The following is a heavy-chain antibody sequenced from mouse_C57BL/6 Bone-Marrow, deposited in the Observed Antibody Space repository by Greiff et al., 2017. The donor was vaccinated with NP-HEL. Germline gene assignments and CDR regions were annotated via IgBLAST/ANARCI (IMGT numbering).Heavy chain of an antibody. Sequence: QVQLQQSGAELVKPGASVKMSCKASGYTFTTYPIEWMKQNHGKSLEWIGNFHPYNDDTKYNEKFKGKATLTVEKSYSTVYLELSRLTSDESAVYYCARGDYCGSSPYWYFDVWGTGTTVTVSS. CDR1: GYTFTTYP. J-gene: IGHJ1*03. D-gene: IGHD1-1*01. CDR2: FHPYNDDT. CDR3: ARGDYCGSSPYWYFDV. V-gene: IGHV1-47*01.